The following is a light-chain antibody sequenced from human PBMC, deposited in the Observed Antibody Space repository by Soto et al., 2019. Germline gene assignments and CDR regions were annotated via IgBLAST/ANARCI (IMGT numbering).Light chain of an antibody. CDR3: QQYNSYPLT. J-gene: IGKJ4*01. CDR2: DAS. V-gene: IGKV1-5*01. CDR1: QSISSW. Sequence: DIQLTQSPSTLSACVGDRVTITGLASQSISSWLAWYQQKPGKAPKLLIYDASSLESGVPSRFSGSGSGTEFTLTISSLQPDDFATYYCQQYNSYPLTFGGGTKVDIK.